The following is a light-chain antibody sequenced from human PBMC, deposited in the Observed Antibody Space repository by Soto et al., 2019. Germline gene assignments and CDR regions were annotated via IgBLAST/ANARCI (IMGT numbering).Light chain of an antibody. J-gene: IGLJ2*01. Sequence: QSALTQSPSASGSPGQSVTISCTGTSRDLGGYNFVSWYQQHPGKAPKLMIYEVSKRLSGVPDRFSGSKSGTSASLAISGLRSEDEADYYCAAWDDRLSVAFGGGTKLTVL. CDR2: EVS. V-gene: IGLV2-8*01. CDR3: AAWDDRLSVA. CDR1: SRDLGGYNF.